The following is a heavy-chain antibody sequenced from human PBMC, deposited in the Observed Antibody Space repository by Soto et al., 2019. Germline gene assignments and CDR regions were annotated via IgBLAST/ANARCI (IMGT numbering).Heavy chain of an antibody. V-gene: IGHV3-48*02. CDR2: ISSGSSTI. CDR1: GFTFSTYG. CDR3: ARDSASYSSSSGSYWYFDL. Sequence: EVQLVESGGDLVQPGGSLRLSCAASGFTFSTYGMNWVRLAPGKGLEWVSYISSGSSTIYYADSVKGRLTISRDNAKNSLYLQMNSLSDEDMAVYYCARDSASYSSSSGSYWYFDLWGRGTLVTVSS. J-gene: IGHJ2*01. D-gene: IGHD6-6*01.